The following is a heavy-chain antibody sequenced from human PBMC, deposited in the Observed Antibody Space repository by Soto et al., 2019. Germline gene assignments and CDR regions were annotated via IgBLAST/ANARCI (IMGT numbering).Heavy chain of an antibody. Sequence: GGSLRLSCAASGFTFSSYSMNWVRQAPGKGLEWVSYISSSSSTIYYADSVKGRFTISRDNAKNSLYLQMNSLRDEDTAVYYCARDRRWYQNYYGMDVWGQGTTVTVSS. D-gene: IGHD6-13*01. J-gene: IGHJ6*02. V-gene: IGHV3-48*02. CDR2: ISSSSSTI. CDR1: GFTFSSYS. CDR3: ARDRRWYQNYYGMDV.